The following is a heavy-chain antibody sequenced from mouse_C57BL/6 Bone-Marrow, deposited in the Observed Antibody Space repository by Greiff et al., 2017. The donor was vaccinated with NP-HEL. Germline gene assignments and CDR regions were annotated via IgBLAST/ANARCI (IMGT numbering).Heavy chain of an antibody. V-gene: IGHV1-22*01. CDR2: INPNNGGT. CDR1: GYTFTDYN. CDR3: ARGPYSNYYYFDY. Sequence: EVKVVESGPELVKPGASVKMSCKASGYTFTDYNMHWVKQSHGKSLEWIGYINPNNGGTSYNQKFKGKATLTVNKSSSTAYMELRSLTSEDSAVYYCARGPYSNYYYFDYWGQGTTLTVSS. J-gene: IGHJ2*01. D-gene: IGHD2-5*01.